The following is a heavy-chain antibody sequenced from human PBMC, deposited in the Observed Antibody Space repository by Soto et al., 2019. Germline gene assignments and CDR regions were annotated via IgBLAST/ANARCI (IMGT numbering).Heavy chain of an antibody. Sequence: SETLSLTCTVSVVSISSSSYYCGWIRQPPWKGLEWIGSIYYSGSTYYNPSLKSRVTISVDTSKNQFSLKLSSVTAADTAVYYCARQPPDYFDSSGYYYGMHVWGQGTTVTVSS. CDR1: VVSISSSSYY. V-gene: IGHV4-39*01. CDR2: IYYSGST. D-gene: IGHD3-22*01. CDR3: ARQPPDYFDSSGYYYGMHV. J-gene: IGHJ6*02.